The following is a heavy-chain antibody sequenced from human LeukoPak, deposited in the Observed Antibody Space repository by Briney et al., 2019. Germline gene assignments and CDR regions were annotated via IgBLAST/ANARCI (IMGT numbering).Heavy chain of an antibody. CDR3: ARLYTSGWPFDY. D-gene: IGHD6-19*01. V-gene: IGHV3-48*02. Sequence: SGGSLRLSCAASGFTLSAHGMHWVRQAPGKGLEWVSYISSGSSTIYYADSVKGRFIISRDNAKNSLYLQMNSLTDEDTAVYYCARLYTSGWPFDYWGQGTLVTVSS. J-gene: IGHJ4*02. CDR1: GFTLSAHG. CDR2: ISSGSSTI.